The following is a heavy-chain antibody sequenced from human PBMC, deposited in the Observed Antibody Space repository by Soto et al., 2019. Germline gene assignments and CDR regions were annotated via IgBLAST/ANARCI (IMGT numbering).Heavy chain of an antibody. CDR2: FSSSTTSI. Sequence: PGGSLRLPCPASGSTSRVYSMNWVRQAPGKGLEWVSYFSSSTTSIYYADYVKGRFTISRDNAKNSLHLQMNRLSAEDNAVYYCGSPIESSTTSCIPWGQGTLFTVFS. D-gene: IGHD2-2*01. CDR3: GSPIESSTTSCIP. CDR1: GSTSRVYS. V-gene: IGHV3-48*01. J-gene: IGHJ5*02.